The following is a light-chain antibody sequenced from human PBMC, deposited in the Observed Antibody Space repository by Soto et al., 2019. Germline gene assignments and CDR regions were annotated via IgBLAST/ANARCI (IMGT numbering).Light chain of an antibody. CDR2: GAS. CDR1: QSVSSSY. CDR3: QQYGSSPQFT. J-gene: IGKJ3*01. V-gene: IGKV3-20*01. Sequence: EIVLTQSPGTLSLSPGERATLSCRASQSVSSSYLAWYQQKPGQAPRLLIYGASSRATGIPDRFSGSGSGTDFTLTISSLEHEDFAVYYCQQYGSSPQFTVGPGTKVDIK.